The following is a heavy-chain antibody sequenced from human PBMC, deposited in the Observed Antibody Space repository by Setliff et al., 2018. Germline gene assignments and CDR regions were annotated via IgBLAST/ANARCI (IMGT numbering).Heavy chain of an antibody. Sequence: GGSLRLSCAASGFTFSNYGMHWVRQAPGKGLEWVAFIRYDGSNKYYADSVKGRFTISRDNSKNTLYLQMNSLRAEDTAVYYCTKVVPLYSYGSLDYWGQGTLVTVSS. CDR2: IRYDGSNK. CDR1: GFTFSNYG. J-gene: IGHJ4*02. V-gene: IGHV3-30*02. D-gene: IGHD5-18*01. CDR3: TKVVPLYSYGSLDY.